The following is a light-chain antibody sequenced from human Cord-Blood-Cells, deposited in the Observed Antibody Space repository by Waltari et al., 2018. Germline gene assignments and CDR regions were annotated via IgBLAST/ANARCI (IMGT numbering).Light chain of an antibody. J-gene: IGLJ3*02. CDR3: CSYAGSSTWV. CDR1: SSDVGSYNL. CDR2: EGS. Sequence: QSALTQPASVSGSPGQSITISCTGTSSDVGSYNLVSWYPQHPGKAPKTMIYEGSKRPSGVSNRFSGSKSGNTASLTISGLQAEDEADYYCCSYAGSSTWVFGGGTKLTVL. V-gene: IGLV2-23*01.